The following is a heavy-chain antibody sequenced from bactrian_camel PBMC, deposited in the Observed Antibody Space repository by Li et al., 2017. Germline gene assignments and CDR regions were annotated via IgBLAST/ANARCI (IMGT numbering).Heavy chain of an antibody. CDR3: AADVNLGMSDGYCYGVEN. J-gene: IGHJ4*01. CDR1: RFNFDTCD. CDR2: IRPDGTT. Sequence: HVQLVESGGGSVQTGESLRLSCTAPRFNFDTCDMSWYRQVAGKRREWVSSIRPDGTTNYTDSVKGRFTISRDNAKNTVYLQMNSLKPEDTGMYECAADVNLGMSDGYCYGVENWGQGTQVTVS. D-gene: IGHD2*01. V-gene: IGHV3S53*01.